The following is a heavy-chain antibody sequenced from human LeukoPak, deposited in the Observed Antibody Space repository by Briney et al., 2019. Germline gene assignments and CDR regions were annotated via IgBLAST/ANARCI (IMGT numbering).Heavy chain of an antibody. CDR2: VYYIGST. D-gene: IGHD4-23*01. CDR3: ARPGGYGGNSDYFDY. CDR1: GDSISRSSDY. Sequence: WETLSLTCTVSGDSISRSSDYWGWIRQPPGKGPEWIGSVYYIGSTFYNPSLKSRLTISIDTSKNQFSLKLRSVTAADTAVYYCARPGGYGGNSDYFDYWGQGTLVTVSS. V-gene: IGHV4-39*07. J-gene: IGHJ4*02.